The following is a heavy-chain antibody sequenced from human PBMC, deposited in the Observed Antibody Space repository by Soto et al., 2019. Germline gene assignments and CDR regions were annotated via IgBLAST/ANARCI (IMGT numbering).Heavy chain of an antibody. CDR2: IYWDDDK. CDR1: GFSLSTSGVG. V-gene: IGHV2-5*02. Sequence: QITLKESGPTLVKPTQTLTLTCTFSGFSLSTSGVGVGWIRQPPGKGLEWLGLIYWDDDKRYSPSLKNRVTNTKDTYENQVVLTMTNMDPVDTATYYCAHRQAVAGPLEYWGQGTLVTVSS. CDR3: AHRQAVAGPLEY. D-gene: IGHD6-19*01. J-gene: IGHJ4*02.